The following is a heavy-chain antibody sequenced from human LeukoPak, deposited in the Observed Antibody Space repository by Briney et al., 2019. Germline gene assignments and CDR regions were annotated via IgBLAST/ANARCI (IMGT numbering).Heavy chain of an antibody. CDR3: ARDPYSGNYGNDYYYYMDV. V-gene: IGHV3-21*01. D-gene: IGHD1-26*01. Sequence: GSLRLSRAASGFTFSSFNMNWVRQAPGKAMEWVSSITSSGTHIFYADSVRGRFTISRDNAKNSLYLQMDSLGPDDTAVYYCARDPYSGNYGNDYYYYMDVWGKGTTVTISS. CDR2: ITSSGTHI. CDR1: GFTFSSFN. J-gene: IGHJ6*03.